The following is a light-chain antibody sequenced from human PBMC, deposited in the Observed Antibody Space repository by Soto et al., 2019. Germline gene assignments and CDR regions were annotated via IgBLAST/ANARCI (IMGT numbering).Light chain of an antibody. CDR1: QSISSW. J-gene: IGKJ1*01. CDR3: QQYNDHWT. Sequence: DIQMTQSPSTLSASVGDRVTITCRASQSISSWLAWYQQKPGQAPKLLIYKATPLPSGVPSRFSGSGSGTEFTLAISSLQPDDSATYYCQQYNDHWTFGQGTKVE. CDR2: KAT. V-gene: IGKV1-5*03.